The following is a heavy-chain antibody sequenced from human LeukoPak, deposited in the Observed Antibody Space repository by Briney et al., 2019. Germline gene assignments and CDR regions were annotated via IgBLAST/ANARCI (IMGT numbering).Heavy chain of an antibody. V-gene: IGHV3-11*03. CDR2: INVISSDT. D-gene: IGHD2-15*01. CDR1: GFTFSNYA. J-gene: IGHJ5*02. CDR3: ARRGTTYCTVDSCHPNWFDP. Sequence: GGSLRLSCAASGFTFSNYAMSWVHQAPARGLEWISYINVISSDTKYADSVKGRFTISRDNAKNSVYLLMNSLRAEDTAVYYCARRGTTYCTVDSCHPNWFDPWGQGTLVTVSS.